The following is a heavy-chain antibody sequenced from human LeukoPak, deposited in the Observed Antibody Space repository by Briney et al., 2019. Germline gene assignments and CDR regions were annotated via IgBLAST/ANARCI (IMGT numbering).Heavy chain of an antibody. J-gene: IGHJ6*02. V-gene: IGHV1-2*06. CDR3: ARDQSRYDILTGYPTYYYYYYGMDV. Sequence: GASVKVSCKASGYTFTGYYMHWVRQAPGQGLEWMGRINPTSGGTNNAQKFQGRVTMTRDTSISTAYMELSRLRSDDTAVYCCARDQSRYDILTGYPTYYYYYYGMDVWGQGTTVTVSS. D-gene: IGHD3-9*01. CDR1: GYTFTGYY. CDR2: INPTSGGT.